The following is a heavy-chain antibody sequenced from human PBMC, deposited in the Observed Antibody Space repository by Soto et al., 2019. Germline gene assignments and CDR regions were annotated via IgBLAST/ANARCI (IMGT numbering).Heavy chain of an antibody. CDR2: ISAYNGNT. D-gene: IGHD2-15*01. V-gene: IGHV1-18*01. CDR1: GYTFTSYG. CDR3: ASGYCSGGSCHTPTDY. Sequence: ASVKVSCKASGYTFTSYGISWVRQAPGQGLEWMGWISAYNGNTNYAQKLLGRVSMTTDTSTRTAYMVLRSLRSDDTAVYYCASGYCSGGSCHTPTDYWGQGTLVTVSS. J-gene: IGHJ4*02.